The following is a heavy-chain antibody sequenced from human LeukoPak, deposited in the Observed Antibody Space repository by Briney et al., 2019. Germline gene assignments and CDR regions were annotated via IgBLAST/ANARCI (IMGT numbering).Heavy chain of an antibody. CDR1: GFTVSSNY. Sequence: GGSLRLSCAASGFTVSSNYMSCVRQAPGKGLEWVSVIYSGGSTYYADSVKGRFTISRDNSKNTLYLQMNSLRAEDTAVYYCARDRVGQLYYYGMDVWGQGTTVTVSS. V-gene: IGHV3-53*01. CDR2: IYSGGST. J-gene: IGHJ6*02. CDR3: ARDRVGQLYYYGMDV. D-gene: IGHD1-1*01.